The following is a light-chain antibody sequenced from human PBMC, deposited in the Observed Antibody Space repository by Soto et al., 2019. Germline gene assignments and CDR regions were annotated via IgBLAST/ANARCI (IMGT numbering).Light chain of an antibody. Sequence: DIQMTQSPTSLSASVGDRVTITCRASQAISNYLTWYQQKPGQVPNLLIYAASTLHSGVPSRFSGSGSGTDFTLTISSLQPEDVATYYCQKYNSVPFTFGPGTKVHIK. J-gene: IGKJ3*01. CDR3: QKYNSVPFT. V-gene: IGKV1-27*01. CDR1: QAISNY. CDR2: AAS.